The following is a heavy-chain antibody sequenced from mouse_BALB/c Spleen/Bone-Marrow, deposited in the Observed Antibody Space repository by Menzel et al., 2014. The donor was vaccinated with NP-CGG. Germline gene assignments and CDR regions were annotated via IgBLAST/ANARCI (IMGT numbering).Heavy chain of an antibody. J-gene: IGHJ4*01. CDR2: ISSGSSTI. V-gene: IGHV5-17*02. D-gene: IGHD2-10*01. CDR3: ARRPYDGNLYAVDY. Sequence: EVNVVESGGGLVQPGGSRKLSCAGSGFTFSSFGMHWVRQAPEKGLEWVAYISSGSSTIYYADTMKGRFTTSRDNPKNTLFLQMTSLRSEDTAMYYCARRPYDGNLYAVDYWGQGTSVTVSS. CDR1: GFTFSSFG.